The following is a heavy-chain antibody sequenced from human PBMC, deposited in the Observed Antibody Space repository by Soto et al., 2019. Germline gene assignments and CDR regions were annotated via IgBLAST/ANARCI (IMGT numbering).Heavy chain of an antibody. CDR3: AKDRGSGGSCPDY. V-gene: IGHV3-30*18. CDR2: ISYDGSNK. Sequence: QVQLVESGGGVVQPGRSLRLSCAASGFTLRTDGMHWVRQAPGKGLEWVAVISYDGSNKYYADSVKGRFTISRDNSKNTLFLQRNSLTSEDTAVYYCAKDRGSGGSCPDYWGQGTLVTVSS. D-gene: IGHD2-15*01. CDR1: GFTLRTDG. J-gene: IGHJ4*02.